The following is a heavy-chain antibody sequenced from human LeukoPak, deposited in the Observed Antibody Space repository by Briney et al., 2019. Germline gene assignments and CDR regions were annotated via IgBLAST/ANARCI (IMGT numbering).Heavy chain of an antibody. V-gene: IGHV4-59*01. J-gene: IGHJ4*02. CDR3: ARRVDGYNFASFDY. Sequence: PSETLSLTCTVSGGSISGYYWIWIRQPPGKGLEWIGYIHHSGSTNYNPSLKSRVTISVDTSKNQFSLKLSSVTAADTAVYYCARRVDGYNFASFDYWGQGTLVTVSS. D-gene: IGHD5-24*01. CDR2: IHHSGST. CDR1: GGSISGYY.